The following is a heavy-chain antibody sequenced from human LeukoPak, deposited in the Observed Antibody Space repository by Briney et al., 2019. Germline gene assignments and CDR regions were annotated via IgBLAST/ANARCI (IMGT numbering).Heavy chain of an antibody. CDR3: AREPNSGSYLN. Sequence: XSXXMNWVRQAPGKGLEWVSSISSSSSYIYYADSVKGRFTISRDNAKNSLYLQMNSLRAEDTAVYYCAREPNSGSYLNWGQGTLVTVSS. D-gene: IGHD1-26*01. CDR1: XSXX. V-gene: IGHV3-21*01. CDR2: ISSSSSYI. J-gene: IGHJ4*02.